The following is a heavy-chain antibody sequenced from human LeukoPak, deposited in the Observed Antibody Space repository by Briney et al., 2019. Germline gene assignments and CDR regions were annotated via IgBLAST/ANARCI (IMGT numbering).Heavy chain of an antibody. CDR2: ISGSGGNT. CDR3: AKEIMETTYFDY. D-gene: IGHD3-16*01. Sequence: GGSLRLSCAASGFTFNNYAMSWVRQAPGKGLEWVSAISGSGGNTYYADSVKGRFTISRDNSKSTLYLQMNSLRAEDTAVYYCAKEIMETTYFDYWGQGTLVTVSS. V-gene: IGHV3-23*01. CDR1: GFTFNNYA. J-gene: IGHJ4*02.